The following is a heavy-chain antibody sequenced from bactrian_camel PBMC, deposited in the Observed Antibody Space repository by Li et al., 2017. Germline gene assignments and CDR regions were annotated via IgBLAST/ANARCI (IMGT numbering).Heavy chain of an antibody. CDR3: AAGSGYVGCVRWCLVRRL. J-gene: IGHJ4*01. CDR2: IDDDGST. V-gene: IGHV3S53*01. Sequence: HVQLVESGGGSVQVGESLIISCAASGFVSSNHCVAWFRECPGKEREGVAVIDDDGSTNYADSVKGRLTISQDNNKRTLYLQMTDLKPEDTAMYYCAAGSGYVGCVRWCLVRRLLGPGHPGHRL. D-gene: IGHD6*01. CDR1: GFVSSNHC.